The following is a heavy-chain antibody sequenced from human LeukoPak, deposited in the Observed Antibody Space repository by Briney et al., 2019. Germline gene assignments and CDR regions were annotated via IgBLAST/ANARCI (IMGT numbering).Heavy chain of an antibody. CDR1: GFTFSSYN. CDR2: IGRSSTYI. Sequence: GGSLRLSCVASGFTFSSYNMNWVRQAPGKGLQWVSSIGRSSTYIYYADSVKGRFTISRDNARNSLFLQMNSLRVDDTAVYYCARGGQAGTGDLWGQGTLVTVSS. V-gene: IGHV3-21*01. CDR3: ARGGQAGTGDL. J-gene: IGHJ5*02. D-gene: IGHD3-10*01.